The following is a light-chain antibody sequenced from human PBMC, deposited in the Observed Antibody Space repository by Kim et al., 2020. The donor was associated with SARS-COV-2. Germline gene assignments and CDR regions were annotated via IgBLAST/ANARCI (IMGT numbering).Light chain of an antibody. CDR2: DAT. CDR1: QSISKW. Sequence: DIQMTQSPSTLSAFVGDRVTITCRASQSISKWLAWYQQKPGRAPTVLIYDATNLERGVPDRFSGSGSGTEFTLTISSLQPDDLATYYCLQYNKSWTFGPGTKVDIK. V-gene: IGKV1-5*01. J-gene: IGKJ1*01. CDR3: LQYNKSWT.